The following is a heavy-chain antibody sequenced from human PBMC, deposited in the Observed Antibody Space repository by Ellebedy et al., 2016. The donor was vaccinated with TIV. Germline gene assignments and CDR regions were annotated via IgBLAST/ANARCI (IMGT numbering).Heavy chain of an antibody. CDR2: ISSSSSFT. J-gene: IGHJ5*02. CDR1: RFTFSDYY. V-gene: IGHV3-11*06. D-gene: IGHD3-10*01. Sequence: GESLKISXAASRFTFSDYYMSWIRQAPGKGLEWVSYISSSSSFTNYADSVKGRFTVSRDNAKNSLYLQMNSLRDEDTAVYYCARGPPRLWFGERGGWFNPWGQGTLVTVSS. CDR3: ARGPPRLWFGERGGWFNP.